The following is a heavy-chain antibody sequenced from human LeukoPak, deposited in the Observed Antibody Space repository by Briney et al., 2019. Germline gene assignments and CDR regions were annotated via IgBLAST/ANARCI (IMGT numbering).Heavy chain of an antibody. D-gene: IGHD5-18*01. CDR1: GFTFSSYA. V-gene: IGHV3-23*01. CDR3: AKAGYSYGYFDY. Sequence: PGGSLRLSCAASGFTFSSYAMSWVRQAPGKGLEWVSAISGSGGSTYYADSVKGRFTISRDNSKNPLYLQMNSLGAEDTAVYYCAKAGYSYGYFDYWGRGTLVTVSS. CDR2: ISGSGGST. J-gene: IGHJ4*02.